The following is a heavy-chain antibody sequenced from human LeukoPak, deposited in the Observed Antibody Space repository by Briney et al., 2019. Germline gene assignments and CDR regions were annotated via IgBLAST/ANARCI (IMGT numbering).Heavy chain of an antibody. J-gene: IGHJ4*02. D-gene: IGHD3-10*01. Sequence: GGSLRLSCEVSGLTVTNYYMSWVRQAPGKGLEWVSIIYNSGSTYYADSVEGRFTISRDNSKNTLYLQMNSLRAEDTAVYYCARDRGSQGIDYWGQGTQVTVSS. CDR1: GLTVTNYY. CDR3: ARDRGSQGIDY. V-gene: IGHV3-53*01. CDR2: IYNSGST.